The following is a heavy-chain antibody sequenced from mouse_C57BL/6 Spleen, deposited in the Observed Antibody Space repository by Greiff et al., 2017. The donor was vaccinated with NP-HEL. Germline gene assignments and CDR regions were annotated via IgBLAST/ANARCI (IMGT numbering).Heavy chain of an antibody. CDR3: ARWHDGFAY. Sequence: EVKLMESGGGLVKPGGSLKLSCAASGFTFSDYGMHWVRQAPEKGLEWVAYISSGSSTIYYADTVKGRFTISRDNAKNTLFLQMTSLRSEDTAMYYCARWHDGFAYWGQGTLVTVSA. D-gene: IGHD1-1*01. J-gene: IGHJ3*01. V-gene: IGHV5-17*01. CDR1: GFTFSDYG. CDR2: ISSGSSTI.